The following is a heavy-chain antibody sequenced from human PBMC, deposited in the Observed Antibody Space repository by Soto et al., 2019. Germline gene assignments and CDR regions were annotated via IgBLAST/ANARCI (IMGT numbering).Heavy chain of an antibody. CDR2: IGTAGDT. V-gene: IGHV3-13*01. J-gene: IGHJ5*02. Sequence: GGSLRLSCEASAFTFSGFDMHWVRQPTGKGLEWVSTIGTAGDTYYAVSVKGRFTISRDNAKNSLTLHMNSLSARDTAVFFCERGQEVGARFFDPWGQGTQVTVSS. CDR3: ERGQEVGARFFDP. D-gene: IGHD2-15*01. CDR1: AFTFSGFD.